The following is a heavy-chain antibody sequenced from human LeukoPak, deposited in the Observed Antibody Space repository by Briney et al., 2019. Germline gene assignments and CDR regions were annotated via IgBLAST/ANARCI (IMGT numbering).Heavy chain of an antibody. D-gene: IGHD2-21*02. Sequence: PGGSLRLSCAASGFTFSSYAMSWVRQAPGKGLEWVSAISGSGGTTYYADSVKGRFTISRDNYKNKLFLQMNSLRAEDTALYYCAKGYCASLTCYSRFDPWGQGTLVTVSS. CDR2: ISGSGGTT. J-gene: IGHJ5*02. CDR3: AKGYCASLTCYSRFDP. V-gene: IGHV3-23*01. CDR1: GFTFSSYA.